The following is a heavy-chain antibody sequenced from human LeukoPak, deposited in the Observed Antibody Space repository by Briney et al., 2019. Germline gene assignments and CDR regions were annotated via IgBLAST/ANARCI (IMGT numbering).Heavy chain of an antibody. D-gene: IGHD3-10*01. Sequence: SETLSLTCTVSGGSISSSSYYWGWIRQPPGKGLEWIASIYYNGNTYYNPSLKSRVTISVDTSKNQFSLKLSSVTAADTAVYYCARDLGYYGSGSYFDYWGQGTLVTVSS. V-gene: IGHV4-39*02. CDR2: IYYNGNT. CDR3: ARDLGYYGSGSYFDY. J-gene: IGHJ4*02. CDR1: GGSISSSSYY.